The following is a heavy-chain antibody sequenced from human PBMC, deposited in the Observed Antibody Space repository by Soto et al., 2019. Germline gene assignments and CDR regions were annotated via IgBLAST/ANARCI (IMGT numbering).Heavy chain of an antibody. V-gene: IGHV5-10-1*01. J-gene: IGHJ4*02. CDR1: GYSFTSYW. CDR2: NDPSDSYT. Sequence: PGESLKISCNGSGYSFTSYWISWVRQMPGKGLEWMGRNDPSDSYTNYSPSFQGHVTISADKSISAAYLQWSSLKASDTAMYYCARHKKTSDLQNYVDYLSRGSHVTVSS. CDR3: ARHKKTSDLQNYVDY.